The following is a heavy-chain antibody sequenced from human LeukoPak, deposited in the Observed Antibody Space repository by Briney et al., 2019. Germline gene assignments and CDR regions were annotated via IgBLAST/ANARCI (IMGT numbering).Heavy chain of an antibody. V-gene: IGHV4-61*01. J-gene: IGHJ4*02. Sequence: PSETLSLTCTVSGGSVSSSSYYWNWIRQPPGKGLEWIGYIYYSGSTNYNPSLKSRVTISVDTSKKQFSLKLSSVTAADTAVYYCVTYYFDSSGPKKNYWGQGTLVTVSS. CDR3: VTYYFDSSGPKKNY. D-gene: IGHD3-22*01. CDR2: IYYSGST. CDR1: GGSVSSSSYY.